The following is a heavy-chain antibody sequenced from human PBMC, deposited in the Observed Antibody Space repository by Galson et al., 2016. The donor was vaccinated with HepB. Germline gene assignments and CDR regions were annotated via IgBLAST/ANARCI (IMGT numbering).Heavy chain of an antibody. CDR3: AKGALYCSSTTCYPRDY. D-gene: IGHD2-2*01. J-gene: IGHJ4*01. CDR1: GFTFSTYA. V-gene: IGHV3-23*01. Sequence: SLRLSCAASGFTFSTYAMSWVRQAPGKGLEWVSGISGSGGNTYYADSVMGRFTISRDNAKNTLYLQMNSLRVEDTAVYYCAKGALYCSSTTCYPRDYWGQGSLGTVSS. CDR2: ISGSGGNT.